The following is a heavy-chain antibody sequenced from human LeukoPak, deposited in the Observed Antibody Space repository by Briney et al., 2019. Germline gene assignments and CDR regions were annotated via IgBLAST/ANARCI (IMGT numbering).Heavy chain of an antibody. CDR3: LRGDRRDY. Sequence: GGSLRLSCAASGFTFSSYWMHWVRQAPGKVLVWVSRIKSDGSSTNYADSVKGRFIISRDNAKDSLYLQMNSLRVEDTAVYYCLRGDRRDYWGQGTLVTVSS. J-gene: IGHJ4*02. CDR1: GFTFSSYW. V-gene: IGHV3-74*01. CDR2: IKSDGSST.